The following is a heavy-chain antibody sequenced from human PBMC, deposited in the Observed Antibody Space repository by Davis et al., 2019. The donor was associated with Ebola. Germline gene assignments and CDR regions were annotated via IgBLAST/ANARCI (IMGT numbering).Heavy chain of an antibody. Sequence: ASVKVSCKASGYTFTSYGISWVRQAPGQGLEWMGWISAYNGNTNYAQKLQGRVTMTTDTSTSTAYMELRSLRSDDTAVYYCARDPAIFSSSPARGYYYGMDVWGKGTTVTVSS. CDR3: ARDPAIFSSSPARGYYYGMDV. CDR2: ISAYNGNT. J-gene: IGHJ6*04. D-gene: IGHD6-6*01. CDR1: GYTFTSYG. V-gene: IGHV1-18*04.